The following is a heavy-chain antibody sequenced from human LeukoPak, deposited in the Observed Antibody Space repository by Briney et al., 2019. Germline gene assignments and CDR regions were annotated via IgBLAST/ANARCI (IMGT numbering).Heavy chain of an antibody. CDR3: ARIGYGDYPNWFDP. Sequence: SETLSLTCTVSAGSISSGGYHWSWIRQHPGKGLEWIGYIYYSGTTSYNPSLKSRVTISVDTSKKKFSLKVSSVTVADTAVYYCARIGYGDYPNWFDPWGQGTLVTVSS. CDR1: AGSISSGGYH. D-gene: IGHD4-17*01. V-gene: IGHV4-31*03. CDR2: IYYSGTT. J-gene: IGHJ5*02.